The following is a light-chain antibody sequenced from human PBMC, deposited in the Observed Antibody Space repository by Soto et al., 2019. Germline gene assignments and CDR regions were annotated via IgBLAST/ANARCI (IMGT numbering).Light chain of an antibody. CDR2: DAS. J-gene: IGKJ5*01. V-gene: IGKV3-15*01. Sequence: IVMTQFPESLSVSPGERATLCCRASQSVSSNLAWYQQKPGQAPTLLISDASTRATGIPARFSGSGSGTEFTLTVSSLQSEDFATYYCQQYYSYPITFGQGTRLEI. CDR3: QQYYSYPIT. CDR1: QSVSSN.